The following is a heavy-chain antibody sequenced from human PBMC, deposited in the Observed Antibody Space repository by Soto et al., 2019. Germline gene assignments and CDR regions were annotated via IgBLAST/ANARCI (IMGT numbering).Heavy chain of an antibody. J-gene: IGHJ3*02. CDR1: GGSISSYY. CDR3: ARVGLAYCGGDCYSRVAFDI. V-gene: IGHV4-59*01. Sequence: SETLSLTCTVSGGSISSYYWSWIRQPPGKGLEWIGYIYYSGSTNYNPSHKSRVTISVDTSKNQFSLKLSSVTAADTAVYYCARVGLAYCGGDCYSRVAFDIWGQGTMVTVSS. CDR2: IYYSGST. D-gene: IGHD2-21*02.